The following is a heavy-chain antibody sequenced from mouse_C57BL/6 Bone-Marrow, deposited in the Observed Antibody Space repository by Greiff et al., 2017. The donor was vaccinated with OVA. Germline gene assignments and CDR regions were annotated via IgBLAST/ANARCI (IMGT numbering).Heavy chain of an antibody. CDR2: IYPGDGDT. Sequence: VQLQQSGPELVKPGASVKISCKASGYAFSSSWMNWVKQRPGKGLEWIGRIYPGDGDTNYNGKFKGKATLTADKSSSTAYMQLSSLTSEDSAVYFCERGSTVVADWYFDVWGTGTTVTVSS. CDR1: GYAFSSSW. CDR3: ERGSTVVADWYFDV. V-gene: IGHV1-82*01. D-gene: IGHD1-1*01. J-gene: IGHJ1*03.